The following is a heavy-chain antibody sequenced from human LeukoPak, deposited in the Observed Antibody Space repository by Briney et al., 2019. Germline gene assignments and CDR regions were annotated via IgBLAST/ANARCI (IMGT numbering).Heavy chain of an antibody. CDR3: ARDSAFGEQWPGDAFDL. CDR2: ISWNSGNI. D-gene: IGHD6-19*01. V-gene: IGHV3-9*01. Sequence: PGRSLGLSCAASGFTFDDYAMHWVRQAPGKGLEWVSGISWNSGNIGYADSVKGRFTISRDNAKNSLYLQMNSLRAEDTAVYYCARDSAFGEQWPGDAFDLWGQGTMVTVSS. CDR1: GFTFDDYA. J-gene: IGHJ3*01.